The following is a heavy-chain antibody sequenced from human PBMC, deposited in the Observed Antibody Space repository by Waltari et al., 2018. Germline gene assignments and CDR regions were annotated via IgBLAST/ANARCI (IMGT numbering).Heavy chain of an antibody. CDR1: GFTFSSYG. CDR3: AKAGCTSCYNPLVDY. Sequence: QVQLVESGGGVVQPGGSLRLSCAASGFTFSSYGMHWVRQAPGKGLEWGAFIRSDGSNKYYADSVKGRFTISRDNSKNTLYLQMNSLRTEDAAVDYCAKAGCTSCYNPLVDYWGQGTLVTVSP. V-gene: IGHV3-30*02. D-gene: IGHD2-2*02. CDR2: IRSDGSNK. J-gene: IGHJ4*02.